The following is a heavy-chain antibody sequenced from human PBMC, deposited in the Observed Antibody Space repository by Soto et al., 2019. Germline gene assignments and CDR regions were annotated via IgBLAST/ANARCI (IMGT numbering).Heavy chain of an antibody. CDR1: GFTFSSYG. CDR2: ILYDGSNK. Sequence: GGSLRLSCAASGFTFSSYGMHWVRQAPGKGLEWVAVILYDGSNKYYADSVKGRFTISRDNSKNTLYLQMNSLRAEDTAVYYCAKDILAVAAPGPWGQGTLVTVSS. D-gene: IGHD6-19*01. J-gene: IGHJ5*02. CDR3: AKDILAVAAPGP. V-gene: IGHV3-30*18.